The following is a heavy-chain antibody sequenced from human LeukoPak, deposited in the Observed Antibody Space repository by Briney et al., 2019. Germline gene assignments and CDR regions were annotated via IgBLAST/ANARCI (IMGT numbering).Heavy chain of an antibody. Sequence: ASVKVSCKASGYTFTSYAMHWVRQAPGQRLEWMGWINAGNGNAKYPQKFQGRVTITRDTSASTAYMELSSLRSEDTAVYYCARDGYYSLLDYWGQGTLVTVSS. CDR1: GYTFTSYA. J-gene: IGHJ4*02. CDR2: INAGNGNA. CDR3: ARDGYYSLLDY. D-gene: IGHD3-22*01. V-gene: IGHV1-3*01.